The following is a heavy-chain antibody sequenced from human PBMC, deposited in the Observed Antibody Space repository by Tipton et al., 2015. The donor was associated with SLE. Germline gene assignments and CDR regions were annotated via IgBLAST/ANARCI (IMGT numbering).Heavy chain of an antibody. Sequence: TLSLTCTVSGGSISGHFWSWIRQPPGKGLEWIGIIYNSGSTYYNPSLQSRVTISLDTSKNQFSLKLSSVTAADTAVYYCARTGERTFDYWGQGTLVTVSS. J-gene: IGHJ4*02. D-gene: IGHD7-27*01. CDR2: IYNSGST. V-gene: IGHV4-59*11. CDR3: ARTGERTFDY. CDR1: GGSISGHF.